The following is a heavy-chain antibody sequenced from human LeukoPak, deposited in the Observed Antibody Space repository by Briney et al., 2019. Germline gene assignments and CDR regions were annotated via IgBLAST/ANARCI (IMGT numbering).Heavy chain of an antibody. CDR3: ASASSGWFGDYYYYGMDV. J-gene: IGHJ6*02. CDR2: IYYSGST. Sequence: SETLSLTCTVSGGSISSYYWSWIRQPPGKGLEWIGYIYYSGSTNYNPSLTSRVTISVDTSKNQFSLKLSSVTAADTAVYYCASASSGWFGDYYYYGMDVWGQGTTVTVSS. D-gene: IGHD6-19*01. V-gene: IGHV4-59*01. CDR1: GGSISSYY.